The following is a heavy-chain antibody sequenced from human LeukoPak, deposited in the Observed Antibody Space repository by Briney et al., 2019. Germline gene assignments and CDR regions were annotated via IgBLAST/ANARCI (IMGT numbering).Heavy chain of an antibody. D-gene: IGHD3-9*01. J-gene: IGHJ4*02. V-gene: IGHV4-38-2*02. CDR3: ARHEEPYYDILPYYFDY. CDR2: IYHSGST. Sequence: SETLSLTCTVSGYSISSGYYWGWIRQPPGKGLEWIGSIYHSGSTYYNPSLKSRVTISVDTSKNQFSLKLSSVTAADTAVYYCARHEEPYYDILPYYFDYWGQGTLVTVSS. CDR1: GYSISSGYY.